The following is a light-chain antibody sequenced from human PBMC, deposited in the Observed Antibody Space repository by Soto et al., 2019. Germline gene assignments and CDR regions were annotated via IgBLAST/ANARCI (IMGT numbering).Light chain of an antibody. CDR1: TGAVTSGHY. Sequence: QAVVTQEPSLTVSPGGTVTLTCGSSTGAVTSGHYPYWFQQKPGQAPRTLIYDTSNKHSWTPARFSGSLLGGKAALTLSGAQPEDEAEYYCQVWDTASDHVVFGGGTKLTVL. J-gene: IGLJ2*01. CDR3: QVWDTASDHVV. CDR2: DTS. V-gene: IGLV7-46*01.